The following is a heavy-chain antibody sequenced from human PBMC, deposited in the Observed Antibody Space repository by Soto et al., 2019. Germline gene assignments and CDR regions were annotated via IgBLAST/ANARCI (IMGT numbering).Heavy chain of an antibody. CDR3: ARVPPGLKVGYYYMDV. CDR2: IYHSGST. J-gene: IGHJ6*03. CDR1: SGSISSSNW. V-gene: IGHV4-4*02. Sequence: SETLSLTCAVSSGSISSSNWWSWVRQPPGKGLEWIGEIYHSGSTNYNPSLKSRVTISVDKSKNQFSLKLSSVTAADTAVYYCARVPPGLKVGYYYMDVWGKGTTVTVSS.